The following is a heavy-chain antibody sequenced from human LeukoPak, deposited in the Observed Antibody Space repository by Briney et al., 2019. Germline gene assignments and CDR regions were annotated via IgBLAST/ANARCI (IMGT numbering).Heavy chain of an antibody. CDR1: GFTFSSYW. V-gene: IGHV3-74*01. CDR2: INTDGSST. Sequence: GGSLRLSCAASGFTFSSYWMHWVRHAPGKGLVWVSRINTDGSSTSYADSVRGRFTISRDNAKNTLYLQMNSLRAEDTAVYYCARESGIAAALDLWGQGTLVTVSS. D-gene: IGHD6-13*01. CDR3: ARESGIAAALDL. J-gene: IGHJ5*02.